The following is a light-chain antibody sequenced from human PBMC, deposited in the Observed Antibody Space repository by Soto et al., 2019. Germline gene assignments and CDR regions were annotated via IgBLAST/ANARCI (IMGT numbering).Light chain of an antibody. Sequence: DIVMTQSPLSLPVTPGEPASISCRSSQSLLHSNGYTYLNWFQQRPGQSPRRLIYKVSNRDSGVPDRFSGSGSGTDFALKISRVEAEDVGVYYCMQGTHWPITFGQGTRLEIK. J-gene: IGKJ5*01. V-gene: IGKV2-30*02. CDR3: MQGTHWPIT. CDR1: QSLLHSNGYTY. CDR2: KVS.